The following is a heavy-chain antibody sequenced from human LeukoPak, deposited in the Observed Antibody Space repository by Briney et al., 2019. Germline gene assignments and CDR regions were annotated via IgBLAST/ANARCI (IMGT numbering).Heavy chain of an antibody. CDR3: ARGQWELRAFDI. CDR1: GYTFTSYA. V-gene: IGHV1-3*01. J-gene: IGHJ3*02. CDR2: INAGNGNT. D-gene: IGHD1-26*01. Sequence: ASVKVSCKASGYTFTSYAMHWVRQAPGQRLEWMGWINAGNGNTKYSQKFQGGVTITRDTSASTAYMELSSLISDDTAVYYCARGQWELRAFDIWGQGTMVTVSS.